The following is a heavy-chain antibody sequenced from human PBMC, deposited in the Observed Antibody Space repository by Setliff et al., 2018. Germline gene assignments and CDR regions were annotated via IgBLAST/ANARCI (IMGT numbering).Heavy chain of an antibody. Sequence: PSETLSLTCTVSGGSISSGSYYWSWIRQPAGKGLEWIGRIYTSGSTNYNPSLKSRVTISVDTSKNQFSLKLSSVTAADTAVYYCASSLVEMATMFDYWGQGTLVTVSS. V-gene: IGHV4-61*02. J-gene: IGHJ4*02. CDR1: GGSISSGSYY. CDR3: ASSLVEMATMFDY. CDR2: IYTSGST. D-gene: IGHD5-12*01.